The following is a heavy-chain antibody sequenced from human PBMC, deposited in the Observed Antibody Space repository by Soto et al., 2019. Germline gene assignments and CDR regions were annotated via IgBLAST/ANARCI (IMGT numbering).Heavy chain of an antibody. J-gene: IGHJ6*02. CDR3: ARGGRRSPGMDV. V-gene: IGHV4-31*03. CDR1: GGSISSGGYY. Sequence: QVQLQESGPGLVKPSQTLSLTCTVSGGSISSGGYYWSWIRQHPGKGLEWIGYIYYSGSTYYNPSLKSRVTMSVDTSKNQFPLKLSSVTAADTAVYYCARGGRRSPGMDVWGQGTTVTVSS. CDR2: IYYSGST.